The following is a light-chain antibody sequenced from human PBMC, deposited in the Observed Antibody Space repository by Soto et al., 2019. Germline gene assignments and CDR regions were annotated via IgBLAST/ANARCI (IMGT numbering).Light chain of an antibody. Sequence: QSVLTQPASVSGSPGQLITFSCTGTSSDIGVYNCVSWYQQHPGKAPKLMIYEVNNRPSGVSNRFSGSKSGNTASLTISGLQAEDEADYYCSSYTTSNTYVFGTGTKVTVL. CDR1: SSDIGVYNC. CDR3: SSYTTSNTYV. J-gene: IGLJ1*01. CDR2: EVN. V-gene: IGLV2-14*01.